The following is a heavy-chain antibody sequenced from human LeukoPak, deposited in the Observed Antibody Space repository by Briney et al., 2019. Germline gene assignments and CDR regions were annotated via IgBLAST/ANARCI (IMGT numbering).Heavy chain of an antibody. V-gene: IGHV3-33*06. CDR1: GFTFSTYG. CDR2: IWYDGSNK. D-gene: IGHD1-1*01. CDR3: AKVVAPGGNVDSYGMDV. J-gene: IGHJ6*02. Sequence: PGGSLRLSCAASGFTFSTYGMHWVRQAPGKGLEWVAVIWYDGSNKNHADSVKGRFTISRGNSKNTLYLQMNSLRVEDTAVYYCAKVVAPGGNVDSYGMDVWGQGTTVTVSS.